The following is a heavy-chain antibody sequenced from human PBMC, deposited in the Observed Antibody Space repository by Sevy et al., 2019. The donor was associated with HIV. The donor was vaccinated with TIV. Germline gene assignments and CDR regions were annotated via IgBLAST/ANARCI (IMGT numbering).Heavy chain of an antibody. CDR2: IKEDGSEE. CDR1: GFIFNSYW. Sequence: GGSLRLSCEGSGFIFNSYWMSWVRQAPGKGLKWVANIKEDGSEENYVDSVKGRFTISRDNAKNSVYLEMNSLRVEDTAVYFCASEYSFAAFFDYWGQGTRVTVSS. J-gene: IGHJ4*02. CDR3: ASEYSFAAFFDY. V-gene: IGHV3-7*01. D-gene: IGHD5-12*01.